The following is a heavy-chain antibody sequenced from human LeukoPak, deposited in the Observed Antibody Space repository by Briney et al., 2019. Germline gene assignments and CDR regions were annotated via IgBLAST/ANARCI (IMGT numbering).Heavy chain of an antibody. CDR1: GFTFSSYG. CDR2: ISGSGGST. V-gene: IGHV3-23*01. CDR3: ASAPSTVTSPYYYYYMDV. J-gene: IGHJ6*03. D-gene: IGHD4-17*01. Sequence: GGSLRLSCAASGFTFSSYGMSWVRQAPGRGLEWVSAISGSGGSTYYADSVKGRFTISRDNAKNSLYLQMNSLRAEDTAVYYCASAPSTVTSPYYYYYMDVWGKGTTVTISS.